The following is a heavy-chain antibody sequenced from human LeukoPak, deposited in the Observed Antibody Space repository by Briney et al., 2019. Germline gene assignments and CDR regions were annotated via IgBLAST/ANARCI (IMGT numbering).Heavy chain of an antibody. J-gene: IGHJ6*03. CDR2: INHSGST. Sequence: SETLSLTCAVSGGSFSGYYWSWIRQPPGKGLEWIGEINHSGSTNYNPSLKSRVTISVDTSKNQFSLKLSSVTAADTAVYYCARGLYYYYYYMDVWGKGTTVTVSS. V-gene: IGHV4-34*01. CDR3: ARGLYYYYYYMDV. CDR1: GGSFSGYY.